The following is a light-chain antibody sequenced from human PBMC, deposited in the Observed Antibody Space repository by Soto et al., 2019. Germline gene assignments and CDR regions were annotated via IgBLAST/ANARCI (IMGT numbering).Light chain of an antibody. CDR3: SSYAGSSNV. CDR2: EVN. V-gene: IGLV2-8*01. Sequence: QSALTQPPSASGSPGQSVAISCTGTSSDVGGYNYVSWYQQHPGKAPKLMIYEVNKRPSGVPDRFSGSKSGNTASLTVSGLQAEDEADDYCSSYAGSSNVFGTGTKLTVI. J-gene: IGLJ1*01. CDR1: SSDVGGYNY.